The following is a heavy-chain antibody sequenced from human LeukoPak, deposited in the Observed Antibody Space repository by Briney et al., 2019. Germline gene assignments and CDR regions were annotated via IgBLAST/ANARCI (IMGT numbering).Heavy chain of an antibody. CDR2: ISWNSGSI. Sequence: GGSLRLSCAASGFTFDDYAMHWVRQAPGKGLEWVSGISWNSGSIGYADSVKGRFTISRGNSKSTLHLQMNGLRAEDTAVYYCARDPLDISRWTNAFDIWGQGTTVIVS. D-gene: IGHD5-12*01. V-gene: IGHV3-9*01. CDR1: GFTFDDYA. J-gene: IGHJ3*02. CDR3: ARDPLDISRWTNAFDI.